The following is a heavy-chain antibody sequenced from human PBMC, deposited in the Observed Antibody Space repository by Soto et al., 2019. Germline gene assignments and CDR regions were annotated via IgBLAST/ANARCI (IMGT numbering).Heavy chain of an antibody. CDR3: ARVNYGDYYYGMDV. CDR1: GGSINYSY. V-gene: IGHV4-59*01. D-gene: IGHD4-17*01. Sequence: SETLSLTCSVSGGSINYSYWTWIRQPPGKGLEWIGYISYTGSANYNASLKSRLTISVDTSKNQFSLKLSSVTAADTALYYCARVNYGDYYYGMDVWGQGTTVTVSS. CDR2: ISYTGSA. J-gene: IGHJ6*02.